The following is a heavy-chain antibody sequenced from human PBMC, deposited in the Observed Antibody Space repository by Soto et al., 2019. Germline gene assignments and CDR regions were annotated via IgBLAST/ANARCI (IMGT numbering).Heavy chain of an antibody. CDR2: ISSSSSTI. Sequence: EVQLVESGGGLVQPGGSLRLSCAASGFTFSSYSMNWVRQAPGKGLEWVSYISSSSSTIYYADSVKGRFTISRDNAKNSRYLQMNSLRAEDTAVYYCARRMVRGVIALYGMDVWGQGTTVTVSS. CDR3: ARRMVRGVIALYGMDV. D-gene: IGHD3-10*01. V-gene: IGHV3-48*01. J-gene: IGHJ6*02. CDR1: GFTFSSYS.